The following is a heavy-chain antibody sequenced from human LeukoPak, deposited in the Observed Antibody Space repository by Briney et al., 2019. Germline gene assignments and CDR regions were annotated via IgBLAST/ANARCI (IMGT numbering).Heavy chain of an antibody. V-gene: IGHV3-23*01. D-gene: IGHD3-22*01. CDR3: AKATPYYDSFYAFDI. CDR1: GFTFSSYG. CDR2: ISGSGGST. Sequence: GGSLRLSCAASGFTFSSYGMSWVRQAPGKGLEWGSAISGSGGSTYYADSVKGRFTISRDNSKHTLYLQMNSLRAEDTAVYYCAKATPYYDSFYAFDIWGQGTMVTVSS. J-gene: IGHJ3*02.